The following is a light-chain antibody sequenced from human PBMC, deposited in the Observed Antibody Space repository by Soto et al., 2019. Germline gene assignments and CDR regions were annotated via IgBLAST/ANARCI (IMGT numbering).Light chain of an antibody. CDR3: LQHRSYPWT. Sequence: DIQMTQSPSTLSGSVGDRVTITCRASQNIRSRLAWFQQKPGKAPKLLIYDASSLESGVPQRFSGSGFATEFTLTISSLQSEDFATYYCLQHRSYPWTFGQGTKVDI. J-gene: IGKJ1*01. CDR2: DAS. CDR1: QNIRSR. V-gene: IGKV1-5*01.